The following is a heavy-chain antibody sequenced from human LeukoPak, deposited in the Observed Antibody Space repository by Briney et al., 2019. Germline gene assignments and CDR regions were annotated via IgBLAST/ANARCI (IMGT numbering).Heavy chain of an antibody. Sequence: SETLCLTCTVSGGSITSSNYYWAWIRQPPGKGLEWIGSVYYGGNTYYNPSLRSRLTISVDTSKIQFSLRLTSVTAADTAVYYCARQASPSGTYLLYAFDIWGQGTMVTVSA. D-gene: IGHD1-26*01. CDR2: VYYGGNT. J-gene: IGHJ3*02. CDR3: ARQASPSGTYLLYAFDI. CDR1: GGSITSSNYY. V-gene: IGHV4-39*01.